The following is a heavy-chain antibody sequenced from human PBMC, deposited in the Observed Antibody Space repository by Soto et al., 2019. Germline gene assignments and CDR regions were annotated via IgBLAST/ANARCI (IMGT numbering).Heavy chain of an antibody. CDR2: ISYDGSNK. CDR3: ARVEVRGVIIGHYYFDY. D-gene: IGHD3-10*01. J-gene: IGHJ4*02. CDR1: GFTFSSYA. Sequence: QVQLVESGGGVVQPGRSLRLSCAASGFTFSSYAMHWVRQAPGKGLEWVAVISYDGSNKYYADSVKGRFTISRDNSKNTLYLQMNSLRAEDTAVYYCARVEVRGVIIGHYYFDYWGQGTLVTVSS. V-gene: IGHV3-30-3*01.